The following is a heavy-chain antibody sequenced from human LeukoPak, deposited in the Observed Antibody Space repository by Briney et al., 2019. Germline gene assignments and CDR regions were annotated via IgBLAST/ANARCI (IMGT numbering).Heavy chain of an antibody. CDR2: IYYSGST. V-gene: IGHV4-39*07. CDR3: AREASRYSSSWYAYYYYYMDV. Sequence: PSETLSLTYTVSGGSISSSSYYWGWIRQPPGKGLEWIGSIYYSGSTYYNPSLKSRVTISVDTSKNQFSLKLSSVTAADTAVYYCAREASRYSSSWYAYYYYYMDVWGKGTTVTVSS. D-gene: IGHD6-13*01. CDR1: GGSISSSSYY. J-gene: IGHJ6*03.